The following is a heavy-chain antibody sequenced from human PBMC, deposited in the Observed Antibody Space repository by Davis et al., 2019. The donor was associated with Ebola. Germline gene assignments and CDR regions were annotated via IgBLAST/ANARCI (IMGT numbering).Heavy chain of an antibody. V-gene: IGHV3-23*01. CDR3: ARYLYSSSSNDY. CDR1: GFTFSSYA. D-gene: IGHD6-6*01. CDR2: ISCSGGST. J-gene: IGHJ4*02. Sequence: PGGSLRLSCAASGFTFSSYAMSWVRQAPGKGLEWVSAISCSGGSTSYADSVKGRFTISRDNAKNSLYLQMNSLRAEDTAVYYCARYLYSSSSNDYWGQGTLVTVSS.